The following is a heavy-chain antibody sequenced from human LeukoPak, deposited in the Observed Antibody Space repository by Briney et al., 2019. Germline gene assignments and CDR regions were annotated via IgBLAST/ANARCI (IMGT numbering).Heavy chain of an antibody. Sequence: SGPALVKPTQTLTLTCTCSGFSLNTATMCVTWIRQPPGTALEFLARIDWDDDKYYNTALRTRLTISKHTSKNVVVLTMTNEDPVDTGSYFYARMTHLHTTGYYIDYWGQGTLVTVSS. J-gene: IGHJ4*02. V-gene: IGHV2-70*11. CDR2: IDWDDDK. CDR3: ARMTHLHTTGYYIDY. D-gene: IGHD3-3*01. CDR1: GFSLNTATMC.